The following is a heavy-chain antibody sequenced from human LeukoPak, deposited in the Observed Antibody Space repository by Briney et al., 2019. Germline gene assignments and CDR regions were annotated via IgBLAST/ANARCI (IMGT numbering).Heavy chain of an antibody. CDR2: ISSSSSTI. CDR3: AREGALRVAAAGGFDY. D-gene: IGHD6-13*01. V-gene: IGHV3-48*01. Sequence: YPGGSLRLSCAASGFTFSSYSMNWVRQAPGKGLEWVSYISSSSSTIYYADSVKGRFTISRDNAKNSLYLQMNSLRAEDTAVYYCAREGALRVAAAGGFDYWGQGTLVTVSS. J-gene: IGHJ4*02. CDR1: GFTFSSYS.